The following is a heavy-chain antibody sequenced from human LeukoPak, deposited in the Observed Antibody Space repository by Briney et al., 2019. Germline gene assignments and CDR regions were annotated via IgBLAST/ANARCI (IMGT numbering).Heavy chain of an antibody. J-gene: IGHJ4*02. D-gene: IGHD3-10*01. V-gene: IGHV3-23*01. CDR1: GFTFSNYA. CDR2: ISGSGGST. CDR3: AKDAAYGSGSYSHY. Sequence: GGSLRLSCAASGFTFSNYAMSWVRQAPGKGLEWVSAISGSGGSTYYADSVKGRFTISRDNSKNTLYLQMNSLRAEDTAVYYCAKDAAYGSGSYSHYWGQGTLVTVSS.